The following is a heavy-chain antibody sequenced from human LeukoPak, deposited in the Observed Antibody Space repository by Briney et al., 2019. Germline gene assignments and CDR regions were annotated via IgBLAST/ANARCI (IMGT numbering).Heavy chain of an antibody. CDR3: ARVGDLFGAHRVRGLPPDYYYMDV. Sequence: SETLSLTCTASGGSISSYYWSWIRQPPGKGLEWIGNIYHSGSSTYNPSLKSRVIISVDTSKNQFSLQLTSVTAADTAVYYCARVGDLFGAHRVRGLPPDYYYMDVWGKGTMVTVSS. CDR1: GGSISSYY. J-gene: IGHJ6*03. D-gene: IGHD3-10*01. V-gene: IGHV4-59*12. CDR2: IYHSGSS.